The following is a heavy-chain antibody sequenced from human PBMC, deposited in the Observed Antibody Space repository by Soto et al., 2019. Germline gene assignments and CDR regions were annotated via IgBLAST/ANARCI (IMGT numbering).Heavy chain of an antibody. V-gene: IGHV1-8*01. D-gene: IGHD3-10*01. CDR2: MTSNSGNT. CDR1: GDSFTSYD. CDR3: ARGLISRGLVATH. Sequence: QVQLVQSGAEVKKPGASVKVSCKTSGDSFTSYDINWVRQAPGQGLEGLGRMTSNSGNTGYSDNFQGRVSMTRDTSISTAYLELTNLRSDDTAVYYCARGLISRGLVATHWGQGTQVTVSS. J-gene: IGHJ4*02.